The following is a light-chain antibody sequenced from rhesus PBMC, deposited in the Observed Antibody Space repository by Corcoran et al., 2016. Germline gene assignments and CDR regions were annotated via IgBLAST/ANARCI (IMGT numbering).Light chain of an antibody. Sequence: DIQMTQSPSSLSASVGDRVTITCQASQSLSNYLNWYQPKPGKIHKLLIYRASSLQSGIPSRFSGIGSGTDFTLTISSLQPEDFATYYCQQGYSYPLTFGGGTKVELK. CDR3: QQGYSYPLT. CDR2: RAS. J-gene: IGKJ4*01. CDR1: QSLSNY. V-gene: IGKV1S9*01.